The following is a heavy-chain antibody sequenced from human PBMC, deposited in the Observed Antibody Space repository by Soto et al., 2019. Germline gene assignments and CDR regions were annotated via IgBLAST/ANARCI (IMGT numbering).Heavy chain of an antibody. D-gene: IGHD3-22*01. CDR2: IIPIFGTA. CDR3: ARDQRYYDSSGYPGYFDY. Sequence: GASVKVSCKASGGTFSSYAISWVRQAPGQGLEWMGGIIPIFGTANYAQKFQGRVTITADESTSTAYMELSSLRSEDTAVYYCARDQRYYDSSGYPGYFDYWGQGTLVTVSS. J-gene: IGHJ4*02. CDR1: GGTFSSYA. V-gene: IGHV1-69*13.